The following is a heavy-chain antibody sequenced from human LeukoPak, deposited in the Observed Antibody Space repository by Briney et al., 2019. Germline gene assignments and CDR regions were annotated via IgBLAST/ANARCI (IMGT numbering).Heavy chain of an antibody. Sequence: GGSLRLSCTASGFTFGDYAMSWFRQAPGKGLEWVGFIRSKAYGGTTEYAASVKGRFTISRDDSKSIAYLQMNSLKTEDTAVYYCTRYYGVNDPDTTFDYWGQGTLVTVSS. CDR2: IRSKAYGGTT. CDR3: TRYYGVNDPDTTFDY. CDR1: GFTFGDYA. D-gene: IGHD3-10*01. V-gene: IGHV3-49*03. J-gene: IGHJ4*02.